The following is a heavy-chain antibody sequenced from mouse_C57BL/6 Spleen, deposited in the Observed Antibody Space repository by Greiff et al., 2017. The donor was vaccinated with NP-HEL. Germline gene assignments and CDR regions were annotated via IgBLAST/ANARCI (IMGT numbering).Heavy chain of an antibody. D-gene: IGHD1-1*01. Sequence: EVQLQQSGAELVRPGSSVKMSCKTSGYTFTSYGINWVKQRPGQGLEWIGYIYIGNGYTEYNEKFKGKATLTSDTSTSTAYMQLSSLTSEDSAIYFCATYYYGSSYWYFDVWGTGTTVTVSS. J-gene: IGHJ1*03. CDR1: GYTFTSYG. CDR3: ATYYYGSSYWYFDV. V-gene: IGHV1-58*01. CDR2: IYIGNGYT.